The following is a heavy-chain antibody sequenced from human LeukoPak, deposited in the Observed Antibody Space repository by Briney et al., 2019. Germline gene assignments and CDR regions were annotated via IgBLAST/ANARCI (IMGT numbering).Heavy chain of an antibody. CDR1: GASISSHS. Sequence: SETLSLTCTVSGASISSHSWSWIRQPAGKGLEWIGRIYTSGSTNYNPSLKSRVTMSVDTSKNQFSLKLSSVTAADTAVYYCARDRAEWQYYFDTSGDYYVGDSFDIWGQGTMITVSS. J-gene: IGHJ3*02. CDR2: IYTSGST. CDR3: ARDRAEWQYYFDTSGDYYVGDSFDI. V-gene: IGHV4-4*07. D-gene: IGHD3-22*01.